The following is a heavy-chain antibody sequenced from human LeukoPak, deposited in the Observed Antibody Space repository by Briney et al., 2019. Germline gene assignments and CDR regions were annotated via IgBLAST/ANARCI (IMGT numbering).Heavy chain of an antibody. Sequence: PGGSLRLSCAVSGFIFSTYGMHWVRQAPGKGLEWAAFIRSDESDRSCGGSVKGRFTISRDNSKNTLYLQMNTLRAEGTAVYYCGKHDSASEYWGQGTLVTVSS. CDR2: IRSDESDR. V-gene: IGHV3-30*02. D-gene: IGHD1-26*01. CDR3: GKHDSASEY. CDR1: GFIFSTYG. J-gene: IGHJ4*02.